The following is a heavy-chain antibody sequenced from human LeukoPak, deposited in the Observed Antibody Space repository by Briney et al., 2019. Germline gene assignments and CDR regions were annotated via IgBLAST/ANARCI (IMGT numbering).Heavy chain of an antibody. V-gene: IGHV3-23*01. D-gene: IGHD4-17*01. Sequence: GGSPRLSCAASGFTFSSYAMTWVRQAPGKGLEWVSTIINSGATTYYADSVKGWFTISRDNSKNTLDLQMNSLRAEDTAAYYCAKDIHGDYGGLDYWGQGTLVTVSS. J-gene: IGHJ4*02. CDR2: IINSGATT. CDR3: AKDIHGDYGGLDY. CDR1: GFTFSSYA.